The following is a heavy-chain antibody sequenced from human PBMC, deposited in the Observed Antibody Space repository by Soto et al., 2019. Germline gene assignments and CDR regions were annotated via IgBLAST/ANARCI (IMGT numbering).Heavy chain of an antibody. J-gene: IGHJ4*01. Sequence: SETRSLTCTVSGGSVSRGSYYWSWIRQPPGKGLEWIGYIYYSGSTNYNPSLKSRVTISVDTSKNQFSLKLSSVTAADSAVYFFLRDRHLYRDMLHADLWGQGTLVTVSS. CDR2: IYYSGST. V-gene: IGHV4-61*01. CDR1: GGSVSRGSYY. D-gene: IGHD1-26*01. CDR3: LRDRHLYRDMLHADL.